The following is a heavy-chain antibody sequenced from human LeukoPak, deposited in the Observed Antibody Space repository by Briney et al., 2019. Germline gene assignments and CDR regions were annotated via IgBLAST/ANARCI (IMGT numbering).Heavy chain of an antibody. J-gene: IGHJ6*03. CDR1: GFTFSTYS. D-gene: IGHD6-13*01. Sequence: PGGSLRLSCAASGFTFSTYSMNWVRQAPGKGLEWVSYISSSSSTIYYADSVKGRFTISRDNSKNTLYLQMNSLRAEDTAVYYCARDKRSIAAAGTNYYYYMDVWGKGTTVTVSS. CDR3: ARDKRSIAAAGTNYYYYMDV. V-gene: IGHV3-48*01. CDR2: ISSSSSTI.